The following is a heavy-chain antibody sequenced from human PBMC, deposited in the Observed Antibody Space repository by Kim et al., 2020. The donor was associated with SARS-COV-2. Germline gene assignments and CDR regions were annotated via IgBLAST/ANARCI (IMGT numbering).Heavy chain of an antibody. CDR1: GYTFTNYG. J-gene: IGHJ4*02. D-gene: IGHD5-12*01. CDR2: ISTSSGNT. CDR3: ARDRIPYSANDHDIDY. Sequence: ASVKVSCKASGYTFTNYGISWVRQAPGQGLEWMGWISTSSGNTNYAQKVQGRVTMTTDTSTNTVYMEVRSLRADETAVFYCARDRIPYSANDHDIDYWGQ. V-gene: IGHV1-18*04.